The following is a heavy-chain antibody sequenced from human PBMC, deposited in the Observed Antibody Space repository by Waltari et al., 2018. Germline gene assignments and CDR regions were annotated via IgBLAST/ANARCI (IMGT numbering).Heavy chain of an antibody. CDR1: GGSISRSRYY. Sequence: QLQLQESGPGLVKPSETLSLTGTVPGGSISRSRYYWSGIRQPTGNGLGWIGRNYYSWGPCYNPSSKSRVTIAVDTATYQFSRTVCYVIGADTAVYYCAAVYDCWRGYSPRYFQRWGKGTLVTVSS. CDR3: AAVYDCWRGYSPRYFQR. CDR2: NYYSWGP. D-gene: IGHD3-3*01. J-gene: IGHJ1*01. V-gene: IGHV4-39*07.